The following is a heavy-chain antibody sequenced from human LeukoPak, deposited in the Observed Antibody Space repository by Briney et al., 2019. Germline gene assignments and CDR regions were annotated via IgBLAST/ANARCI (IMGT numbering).Heavy chain of an antibody. Sequence: ASVKVSCKTSGYGFSNYALNWVRQAPGQGLEWMGWINTNTGNPTYAQGFTGRFVFSLDTSDNTAYLQISSLQAEDTAVYYCASFFCTSGLCYYLDYWGQGTLVTVSS. CDR2: INTNTGNP. V-gene: IGHV7-4-1*02. CDR1: GYGFSNYA. D-gene: IGHD2-8*01. J-gene: IGHJ4*02. CDR3: ASFFCTSGLCYYLDY.